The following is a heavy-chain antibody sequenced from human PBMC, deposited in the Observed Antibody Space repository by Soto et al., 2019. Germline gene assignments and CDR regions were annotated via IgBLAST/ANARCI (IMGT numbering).Heavy chain of an antibody. D-gene: IGHD2-15*01. V-gene: IGHV4-34*01. CDR3: ARDDCSGGSCYRRGYYFDY. J-gene: IGHJ4*02. CDR2: INHSGST. Sequence: QVQLQQWGAGLLKPSETLSLTCAVYGGSFSGYYWSWIRQPPGKGLEWIGEINHSGSTNYNPSLKSRVTISVDTSKNQFSLKLSSVTAADTAVYYCARDDCSGGSCYRRGYYFDYWGQGTLVTVSS. CDR1: GGSFSGYY.